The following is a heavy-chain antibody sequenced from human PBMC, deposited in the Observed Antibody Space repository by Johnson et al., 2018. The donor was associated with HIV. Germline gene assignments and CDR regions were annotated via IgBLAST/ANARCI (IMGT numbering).Heavy chain of an antibody. D-gene: IGHD6-13*01. J-gene: IGHJ3*02. Sequence: VQLVESGGGVVQPGGSLRLSCAASGFTVSSSYMSWVRQAPGKGLEWVSVIYSGDTTYYADSVKGRFSISRDSSKNKLYLQMNSLRDEDTAVYYCAKNFGKILAAGGLEVGDAFDIWGQGTMVTVSS. CDR1: GFTVSSSY. V-gene: IGHV3-66*01. CDR3: AKNFGKILAAGGLEVGDAFDI. CDR2: IYSGDTT.